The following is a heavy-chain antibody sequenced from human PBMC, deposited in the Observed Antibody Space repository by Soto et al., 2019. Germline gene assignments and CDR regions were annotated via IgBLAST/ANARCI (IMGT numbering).Heavy chain of an antibody. J-gene: IGHJ5*01. Sequence: SETLSLTCTVSGGSINNYYWSWIRQPPGKGLEWIGYIYDSGSTNYNPSLKSRVTMSVDTSKNQFSLNLSSVTAADTAVYYCAREHGFSYGLNYIDSSGKGTLVTVSS. CDR3: AREHGFSYGLNYIDS. CDR1: GGSINNYY. CDR2: IYDSGST. V-gene: IGHV4-59*01. D-gene: IGHD5-18*01.